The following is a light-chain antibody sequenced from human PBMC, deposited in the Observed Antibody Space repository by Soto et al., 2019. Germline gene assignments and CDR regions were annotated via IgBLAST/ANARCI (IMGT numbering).Light chain of an antibody. CDR3: LQDYGYPWT. V-gene: IGKV1-6*01. J-gene: IGKJ1*01. Sequence: IQMTKSPCFLSASVGDSVTVTSWASQGISSDLAWYQQTPGKAPKLLIYGASSLQSGVPSRFSGSGSGTDFTLTISSLQPEDFATYFCLQDYGYPWTFGQGTKVDIK. CDR2: GAS. CDR1: QGISSD.